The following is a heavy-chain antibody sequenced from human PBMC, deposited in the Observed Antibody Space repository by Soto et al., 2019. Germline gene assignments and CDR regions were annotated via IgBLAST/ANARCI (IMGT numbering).Heavy chain of an antibody. J-gene: IGHJ4*02. CDR3: ARDGYSSSYCSDY. CDR1: GFTFSSYG. V-gene: IGHV3-33*01. D-gene: IGHD6-6*01. Sequence: PGGSLRLSCAASGFTFSSYGMHWVRQAPGKGLEWVAVIWYDGSNKYYADSVKGRFTISRDNSKNTLYLQMNSLRAEDTAVYYCARDGYSSSYCSDYWGQGTLVTVSS. CDR2: IWYDGSNK.